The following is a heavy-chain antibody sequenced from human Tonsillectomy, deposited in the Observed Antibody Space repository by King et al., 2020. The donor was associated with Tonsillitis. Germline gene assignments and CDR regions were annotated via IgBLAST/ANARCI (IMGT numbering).Heavy chain of an antibody. Sequence: LTLKESGPTLVKPTQTLTLTCTFSGFSLSTSGVGVGWIRHPPGKALECLALIYCDDDKHYTPSLNSRFTITKDTSKNQVVLTITNMDPVDTATYYCARVVPASLFDHWGQGTLVTVSS. J-gene: IGHJ4*02. CDR1: GFSLSTSGVG. CDR2: IYCDDDK. D-gene: IGHD2-2*01. CDR3: ARVVPASLFDH. V-gene: IGHV2-5*02.